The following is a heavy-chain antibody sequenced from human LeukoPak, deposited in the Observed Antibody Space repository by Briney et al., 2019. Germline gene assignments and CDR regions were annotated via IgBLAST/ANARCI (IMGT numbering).Heavy chain of an antibody. V-gene: IGHV3-23*01. CDR2: ISGSGGST. CDR3: AKDPGAPNAYSTGD. D-gene: IGHD6-25*01. J-gene: IGHJ4*02. Sequence: GSLRLSCAASGFTFSSYAMSWVRQAPGKGLEWVSAISGSGGSTYYADSVKGRFTISRDNSKNTLYLQMNSLRAEDTAVYYCAKDPGAPNAYSTGDWGQGTLVTVSS. CDR1: GFTFSSYA.